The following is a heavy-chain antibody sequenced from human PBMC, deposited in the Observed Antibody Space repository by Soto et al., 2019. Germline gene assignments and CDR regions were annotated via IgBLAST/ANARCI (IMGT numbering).Heavy chain of an antibody. CDR1: GFTFSDSA. CDR3: TRHVDCSGGSCYSGYYYYMDV. V-gene: IGHV3-73*01. Sequence: GGSLRLSCAASGFTFSDSAMHWVRQASGKGLEWVGRIRSKPNTDATAYAASVKGRFTISRDDSKNTAYLQMNSLKTEDTAVYYCTRHVDCSGGSCYSGYYYYMDVRGKGTTVTVSS. J-gene: IGHJ6*03. D-gene: IGHD2-15*01. CDR2: IRSKPNTDAT.